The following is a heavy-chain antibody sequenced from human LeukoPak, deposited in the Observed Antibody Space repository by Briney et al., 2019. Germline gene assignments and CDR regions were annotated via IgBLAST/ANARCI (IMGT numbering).Heavy chain of an antibody. Sequence: GGSLRLSCAASGFTFSSCAMSWVRQAPGKGLEWVSAISGSGGSTYYADSVKGRFTISRDNSKNTLYLQMNSLRAEDTAVYYCAKPHPYGSGRRAYYFDYWGQGTLVTVSS. V-gene: IGHV3-23*01. CDR2: ISGSGGST. CDR3: AKPHPYGSGRRAYYFDY. J-gene: IGHJ4*02. CDR1: GFTFSSCA. D-gene: IGHD3-10*01.